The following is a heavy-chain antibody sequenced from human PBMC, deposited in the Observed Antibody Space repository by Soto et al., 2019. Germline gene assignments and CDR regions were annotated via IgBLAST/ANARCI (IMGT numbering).Heavy chain of an antibody. Sequence: GGSLRLSCAASGFTFSSYAMSWVRQAPGKGLEWVSAISGSGGSTYYADSVKGRFTISRDNSKNTLYLQMNSLRAEDTAVYYCANPLAGTGVFSYYYYGMDVWGQGTTVTVSS. CDR1: GFTFSSYA. D-gene: IGHD6-19*01. J-gene: IGHJ6*02. CDR2: ISGSGGST. V-gene: IGHV3-23*01. CDR3: ANPLAGTGVFSYYYYGMDV.